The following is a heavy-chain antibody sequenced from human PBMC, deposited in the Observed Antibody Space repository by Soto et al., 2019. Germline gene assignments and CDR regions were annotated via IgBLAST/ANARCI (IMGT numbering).Heavy chain of an antibody. CDR3: ARSSSGYPTQYYFDY. J-gene: IGHJ4*02. D-gene: IGHD3-22*01. V-gene: IGHV1-69*01. Sequence: QVQLVQSGAEVKKPGSSVKVSCKASGGTFSSYAISWVRQAPGQGLEWMGGIIPIFGTANYAQKFQGRVTITPEESTSTDYMELSSLRSEDTAVYYCARSSSGYPTQYYFDYWGQRTLVTVSS. CDR2: IIPIFGTA. CDR1: GGTFSSYA.